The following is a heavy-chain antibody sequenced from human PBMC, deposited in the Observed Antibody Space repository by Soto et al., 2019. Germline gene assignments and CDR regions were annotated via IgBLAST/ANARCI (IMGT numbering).Heavy chain of an antibody. CDR3: ARHGSN. CDR1: GVSISNSSYY. V-gene: IGHV4-39*01. Sequence: TLSLSCTVSGVSISNSSYYWGWIRRPPGKGLEWIGTIYYSGITYYNPSLKSRVTISVDTSKNQFSLKLTSVTAADTAVYYCARHGSNWGQGTLVTVSS. J-gene: IGHJ4*02. CDR2: IYYSGIT.